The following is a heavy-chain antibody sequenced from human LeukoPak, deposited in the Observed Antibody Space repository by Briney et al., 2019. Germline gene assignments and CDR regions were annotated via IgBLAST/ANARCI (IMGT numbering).Heavy chain of an antibody. D-gene: IGHD4-17*01. CDR2: IKSKTDGGTT. CDR3: TTDPPYGDYDY. CDR1: GFTFSNAW. V-gene: IGHV3-15*01. Sequence: GGSLRLSCAASGFTFSNAWMSWVRQAPGKGLEWVGRIKSKTDGGTTDYAAPVKGRFTISTDDSKNTLYLQMNSLKTEDTAVYYCTTDPPYGDYDYWGQGTLVTVSS. J-gene: IGHJ4*02.